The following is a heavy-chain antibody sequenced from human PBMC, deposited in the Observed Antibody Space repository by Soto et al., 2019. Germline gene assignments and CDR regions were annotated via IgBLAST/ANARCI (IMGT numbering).Heavy chain of an antibody. CDR1: GGSISSSNW. D-gene: IGHD5-18*01. CDR2: IYHSGST. CDR3: ARLEIAMVGFDY. Sequence: PSETLSLTCAVSGGSISSSNWWSWVRQPPGKGLEWIGEIYHSGSTNYNPSLKSRVTISVDKSKNQFSLKLSSVTAADTAVYYYARLEIAMVGFDYWGQGTLVTVSS. V-gene: IGHV4-4*02. J-gene: IGHJ4*02.